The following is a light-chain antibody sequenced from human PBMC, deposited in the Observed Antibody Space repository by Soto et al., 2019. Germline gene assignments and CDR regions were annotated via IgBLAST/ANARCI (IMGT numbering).Light chain of an antibody. J-gene: IGKJ2*01. CDR3: QQYNNWPPYT. Sequence: ELVMTQSPATLSVSPGERATLSCRASQSVSSNLAWSQPNPGQAPRLLIYGASTRATGIPARFSGSGSGTEFTLTISSLQSEDFAVYYCQQYNNWPPYTFGQGTKLEIK. V-gene: IGKV3-15*01. CDR1: QSVSSN. CDR2: GAS.